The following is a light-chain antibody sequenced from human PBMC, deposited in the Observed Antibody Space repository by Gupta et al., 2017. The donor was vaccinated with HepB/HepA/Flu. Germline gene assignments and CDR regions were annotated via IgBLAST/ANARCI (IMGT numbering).Light chain of an antibody. V-gene: IGLV2-23*02. CDR3: CSYAGSSTFVV. CDR2: EVS. J-gene: IGLJ2*01. CDR1: SSDVGSYNL. Sequence: QSALTQPASVSGSPGQSITISCTGTSSDVGSYNLVSWYQQHPGKAPNLMIYEVSKRPSGVSHRFSGSKSGNTASLTISGLQAEDEADYYCCSYAGSSTFVVFGGGTKLTVL.